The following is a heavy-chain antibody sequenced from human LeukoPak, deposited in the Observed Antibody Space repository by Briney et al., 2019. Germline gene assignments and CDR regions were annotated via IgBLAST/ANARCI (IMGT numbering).Heavy chain of an antibody. Sequence: PSETLSLTCTVSGGSISSYYWSWIRQPPGKAPPPPPHTHPSGSTNYNPSLKSRVTISVYTSENQFSVKLSSVTAADTAVYYCARLKYYYDSSGYRAEYFQHWGQGTLVTVSS. J-gene: IGHJ1*01. CDR1: GGSISSYY. D-gene: IGHD3-22*01. V-gene: IGHV4-4*09. CDR2: THPSGST. CDR3: ARLKYYYDSSGYRAEYFQH.